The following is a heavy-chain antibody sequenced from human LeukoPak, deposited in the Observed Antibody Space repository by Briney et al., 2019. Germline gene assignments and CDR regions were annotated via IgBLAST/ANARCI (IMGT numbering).Heavy chain of an antibody. Sequence: GGSLRLSCAASGFTFSSYWMHWVRQAPGKGLVWVSRINSDGSSTSYADSVKDRFTISRDNAKNTLYLQMNSLRAEDTAVYYCARESRQGYFDYWGQGTLVTVSS. J-gene: IGHJ4*02. CDR3: ARESRQGYFDY. CDR2: INSDGSST. V-gene: IGHV3-74*01. CDR1: GFTFSSYW.